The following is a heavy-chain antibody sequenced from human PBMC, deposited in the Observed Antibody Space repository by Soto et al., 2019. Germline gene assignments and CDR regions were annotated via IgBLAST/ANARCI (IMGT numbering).Heavy chain of an antibody. Sequence: VQLVQSGAEVKRPGSSVKLSCKASGGTFTYYGISWVRQAPGQGLGGMGGIIPSFGPATYAQTFQGRLTITADQSTSTAYMELSSLGSADTALYYCARDLGTTIAGPPRRETYGWLDPWGQGTLVTVSS. CDR2: IIPSFGPA. CDR3: ARDLGTTIAGPPRRETYGWLDP. J-gene: IGHJ5*02. D-gene: IGHD3-22*01. CDR1: GGTFTYYG. V-gene: IGHV1-69*01.